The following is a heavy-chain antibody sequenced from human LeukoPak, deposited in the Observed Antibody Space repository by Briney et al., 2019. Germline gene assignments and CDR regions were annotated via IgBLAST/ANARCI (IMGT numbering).Heavy chain of an antibody. J-gene: IGHJ4*02. CDR3: ARGLYSAAGSDY. V-gene: IGHV1-3*01. Sequence: GASVKVSCKASGCTFINYAIHWARQAPGQRLEWMGWINAGNGHTKYSQKFQGRVTITRDTSASTAYMELSSLRSEDTAVYYCARGLYSAAGSDYWGQGTLVTVSS. CDR1: GCTFINYA. CDR2: INAGNGHT. D-gene: IGHD6-13*01.